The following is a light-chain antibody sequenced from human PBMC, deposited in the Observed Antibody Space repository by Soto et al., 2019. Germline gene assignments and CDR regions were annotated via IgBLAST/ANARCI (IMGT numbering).Light chain of an antibody. CDR1: QDISNY. CDR2: DAS. Sequence: DLQMNQSPSSLSASVGDRVTITCQASQDISNYLNWYQQKPGKAPKLLIYDASNLETGVPSRFSGSGYGTDFTFPISSLQPEDIATYYCQQYDNLPYTFGQGTKLEIK. V-gene: IGKV1-33*01. J-gene: IGKJ2*01. CDR3: QQYDNLPYT.